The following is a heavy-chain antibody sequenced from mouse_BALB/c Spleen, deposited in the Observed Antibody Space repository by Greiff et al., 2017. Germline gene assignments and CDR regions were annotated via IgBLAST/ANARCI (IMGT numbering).Heavy chain of an antibody. CDR3: ARGGFITPATGCFDV. CDR2: INSNGGST. J-gene: IGHJ1*01. V-gene: IGHV5-6-3*01. Sequence: DVQLQESGGGLVQPGGSLKLSCAASGFTFSSYGMSWVRQTPDKRLELVATINSNGGSTYYPDSVKGRFTISRDNAKNTLYLQMSSLKSEDTAMYYCARGGFITPATGCFDVWGAGTTVTVSS. D-gene: IGHD1-2*01. CDR1: GFTFSSYG.